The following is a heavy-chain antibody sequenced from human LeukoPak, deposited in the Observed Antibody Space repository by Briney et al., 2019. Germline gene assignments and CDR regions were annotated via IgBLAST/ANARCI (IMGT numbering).Heavy chain of an antibody. CDR3: AKRKDFLNLVADY. V-gene: IGHV3-30*02. D-gene: IGHD5-12*01. J-gene: IGHJ4*02. CDR2: IRYDGSNK. Sequence: GGSLRLSCAASGFTFSSYGTHWVRQAPGKGLEWVAFIRYDGSNKYYADSVKGRFTISRDNSKNTLYLQMNSLRAEDTAVYYCAKRKDFLNLVADYWGQGTLVTVSS. CDR1: GFTFSSYG.